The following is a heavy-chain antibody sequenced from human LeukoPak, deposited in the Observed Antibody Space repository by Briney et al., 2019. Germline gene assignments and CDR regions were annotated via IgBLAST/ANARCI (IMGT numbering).Heavy chain of an antibody. CDR2: INHSGST. D-gene: IGHD3-3*01. Sequence: SETLSLTCAVYGGSFSGYYWSWIRQPPGKGLEWIGEINHSGSTNYNPSLKSRVTISVDTSKNQFSLKLSSVTAADTAVYYCAREPTYYDFWSGYWGLDYWGQGTLVTVSS. V-gene: IGHV4-34*01. CDR1: GGSFSGYY. J-gene: IGHJ4*02. CDR3: AREPTYYDFWSGYWGLDY.